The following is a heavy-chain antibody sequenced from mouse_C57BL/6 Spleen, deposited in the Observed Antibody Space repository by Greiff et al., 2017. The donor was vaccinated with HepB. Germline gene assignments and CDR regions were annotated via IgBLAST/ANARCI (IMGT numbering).Heavy chain of an antibody. Sequence: QVQLQQPGAELVKPGASVKLSCKASGYTFTSYWMHWVKQRPGQGLEWIGMIHPNSGSTNYNEKFKSKATLTVDKSSSTAYMQLSSLTSEDSAVYYCARDYYGSSPRYFDYWGQGTTLTVSS. CDR1: GYTFTSYW. D-gene: IGHD1-1*01. CDR2: IHPNSGST. CDR3: ARDYYGSSPRYFDY. J-gene: IGHJ2*01. V-gene: IGHV1-64*01.